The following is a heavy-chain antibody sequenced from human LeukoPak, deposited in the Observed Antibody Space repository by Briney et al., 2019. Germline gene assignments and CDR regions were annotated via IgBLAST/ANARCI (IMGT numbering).Heavy chain of an antibody. J-gene: IGHJ3*02. D-gene: IGHD2/OR15-2a*01. CDR3: AKGTHYFDAFHI. Sequence: GGSLRLSCAASGFPFSTYAMTWVRQAPGKGLEWVSTIIGSGGSTYYAHSVKGRFTISRDNSKNTLYLHMNSLRAEDTAIYYCAKGTHYFDAFHIWGQGTMVTVSS. V-gene: IGHV3-23*01. CDR1: GFPFSTYA. CDR2: IIGSGGST.